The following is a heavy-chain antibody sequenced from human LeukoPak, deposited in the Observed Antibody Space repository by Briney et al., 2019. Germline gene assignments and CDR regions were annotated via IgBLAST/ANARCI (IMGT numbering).Heavy chain of an antibody. CDR1: GFTFSSYS. D-gene: IGHD6-13*01. V-gene: IGHV3-48*01. CDR2: ISSSSSTI. CDR3: ARDYGIAAAGTVY. J-gene: IGHJ4*02. Sequence: GGSLRLSCAASGFTFSSYSMNWVRQAPGKGLEWVSYISSSSSTIYYADSVKGRFTISRDSAKNSLYLQMNSLRAEGTAVCYCARDYGIAAAGTVYWGQGTLVTVSS.